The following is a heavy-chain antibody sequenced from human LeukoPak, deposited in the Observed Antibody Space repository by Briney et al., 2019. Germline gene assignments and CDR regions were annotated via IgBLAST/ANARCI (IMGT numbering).Heavy chain of an antibody. D-gene: IGHD2-2*01. J-gene: IGHJ4*02. CDR1: GGSFSGYY. CDR3: ARWDIVVVPAAGYFDY. CDR2: INHSGST. V-gene: IGHV4-34*01. Sequence: SETLSLTCAVYGGSFSGYYWSWIRQPPGKGLEWIGEINHSGSTNYNPSLKSRVTISVDTSKNQFSLKLSSVTAADTAVYYCARWDIVVVPAAGYFDYWGQGTLVTVSS.